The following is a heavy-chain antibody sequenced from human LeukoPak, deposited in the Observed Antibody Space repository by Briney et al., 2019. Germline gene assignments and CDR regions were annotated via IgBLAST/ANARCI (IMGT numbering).Heavy chain of an antibody. V-gene: IGHV3-30*18. CDR2: ISYDGSNK. J-gene: IGHJ6*02. CDR3: AKSMGSYGYDGMDV. CDR1: GFTFSSYG. Sequence: GGSLRLSCAASGFTFSSYGMHWVRQAPGKGLEWVAVISYDGSNKYYADSVKGRFTISRDNSKNSLYLQMNSLRAEDTAVYYCAKSMGSYGYDGMDVWGQGTTVTVSS. D-gene: IGHD5-18*01.